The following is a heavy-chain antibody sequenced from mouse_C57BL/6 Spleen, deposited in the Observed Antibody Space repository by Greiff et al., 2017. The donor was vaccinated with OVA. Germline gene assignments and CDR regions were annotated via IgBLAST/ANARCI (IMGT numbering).Heavy chain of an antibody. CDR2: IDPETGGT. CDR3: RRRLYAMDY. CDR1: GYTFTDYE. J-gene: IGHJ4*01. Sequence: VQLQQSGAELVRPGASVTLSCKASGYTFTDYEMHWVKQTPVHGLEWIGAIDPETGGTAYNQKFKGKATLTADKSSSTAYMELRSLTSEDSAVYYCRRRLYAMDYWGQGTSVTVSS. V-gene: IGHV1-15*01.